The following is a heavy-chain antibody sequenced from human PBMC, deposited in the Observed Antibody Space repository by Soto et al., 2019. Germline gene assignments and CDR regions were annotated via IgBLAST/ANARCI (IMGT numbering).Heavy chain of an antibody. D-gene: IGHD3-16*01. Sequence: QVQLVQSGAEVKKPGASVKVSCKASGYTFTNFGISWVRQAPGQGLEWMGWISAYNGNTNYAQNFQGTVTMTTDTPTSTAHMEARSLRADDTDVYYCARGGPPIDYWGQGTLVTVSS. J-gene: IGHJ4*02. V-gene: IGHV1-18*01. CDR3: ARGGPPIDY. CDR2: ISAYNGNT. CDR1: GYTFTNFG.